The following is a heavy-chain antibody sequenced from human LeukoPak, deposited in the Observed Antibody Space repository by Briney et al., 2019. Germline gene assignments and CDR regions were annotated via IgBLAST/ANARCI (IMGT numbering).Heavy chain of an antibody. Sequence: SETLSLTCTVSGYSISSGYYWGWIRQPPGKGLEWIGSIYHSGSTYYNPSLKSRVTISVDTSKNQFSLKLSSVTAADTAVYYCAREGPSRGGHSVDYWGQGTLVTVSS. D-gene: IGHD2-15*01. CDR2: IYHSGST. V-gene: IGHV4-38-2*02. CDR3: AREGPSRGGHSVDY. J-gene: IGHJ4*02. CDR1: GYSISSGYY.